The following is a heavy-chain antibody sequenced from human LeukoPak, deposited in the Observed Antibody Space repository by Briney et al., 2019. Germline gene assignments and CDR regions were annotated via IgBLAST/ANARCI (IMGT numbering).Heavy chain of an antibody. CDR1: GGSISSYY. V-gene: IGHV4-59*08. CDR3: ARQLMVRGVIGWFDP. D-gene: IGHD3-10*01. CDR2: IYYSGST. Sequence: SETLSLTCTVSGGSISSYYWSWIRQPPGKGLEWIGYIYYSGSTNYNPSLKSRVTISVDTSKNQFSLKLSSVTAADTAVYYCARQLMVRGVIGWFDPWGQGILVTVSS. J-gene: IGHJ5*02.